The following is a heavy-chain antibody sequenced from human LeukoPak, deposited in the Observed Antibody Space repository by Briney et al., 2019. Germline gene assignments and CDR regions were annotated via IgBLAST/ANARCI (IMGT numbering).Heavy chain of an antibody. CDR3: AKDPVGVSGSPLPLDY. J-gene: IGHJ4*02. Sequence: GRSLRLSCAASGFTFSSYGMHWVRQAPGKGLEWVAVISSDESNKYYADSVKGRFTISRDNSKNTLYLQMNSLRAEDTAVYYCAKDPVGVSGSPLPLDYWGQGTLVTVSS. CDR1: GFTFSSYG. V-gene: IGHV3-30*18. CDR2: ISSDESNK. D-gene: IGHD1-26*01.